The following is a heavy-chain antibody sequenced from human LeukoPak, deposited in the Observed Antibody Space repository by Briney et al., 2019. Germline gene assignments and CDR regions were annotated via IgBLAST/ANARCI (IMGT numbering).Heavy chain of an antibody. CDR2: ISGSGGST. J-gene: IGHJ5*02. V-gene: IGHV3-23*01. CDR1: GFTFSSYS. CDR3: AKSSYYDILTGPPRGFDP. D-gene: IGHD3-9*01. Sequence: GGSLRLSCAASGFTFSSYSMNWVRQAPGKGLEWVSAISGSGGSTYYADSVKGRFTISRDNSKNTLYLQMNSLRAEDTAVYYCAKSSYYDILTGPPRGFDPWGQGTLVTVSS.